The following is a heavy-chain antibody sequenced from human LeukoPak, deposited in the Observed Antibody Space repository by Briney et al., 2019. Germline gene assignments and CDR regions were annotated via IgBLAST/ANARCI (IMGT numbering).Heavy chain of an antibody. CDR3: ARLTGNYFYFAH. J-gene: IGHJ4*02. Sequence: PSETLSLTCTVSGGSVSGYYWSWIRQSAGEGLEWIGRIHSSGSTNYHPSLRSRVTMSVDTSKNQISLRLRSVTAADTAIYYCARLTGNYFYFAHWGQGTLVTVSS. V-gene: IGHV4-4*07. CDR2: IHSSGST. D-gene: IGHD7-27*01. CDR1: GGSVSGYY.